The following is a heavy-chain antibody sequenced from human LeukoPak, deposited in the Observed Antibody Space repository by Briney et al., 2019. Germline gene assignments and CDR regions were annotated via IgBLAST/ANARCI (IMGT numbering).Heavy chain of an antibody. J-gene: IGHJ4*02. CDR3: AREDWLLHYFDS. CDR1: GFTSSTAW. CDR2: MRQDGSDK. D-gene: IGHD3-9*01. Sequence: GGSLRLSCAVSGFTSSTAWLTWVRQAPGKGLEWVADMRQDGSDKYYVDSVKGRFTISRDNAKNSLYLQMNSLRAEDTAVYYCAREDWLLHYFDSWGQGTLVTASS. V-gene: IGHV3-7*01.